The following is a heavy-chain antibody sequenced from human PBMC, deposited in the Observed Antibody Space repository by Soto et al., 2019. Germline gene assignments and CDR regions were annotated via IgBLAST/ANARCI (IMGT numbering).Heavy chain of an antibody. D-gene: IGHD3-10*01. Sequence: PGGSLRLSCSVSGFTFTTYPMHWVRQAPGKGLEYVSAISSNGGSKYYADSVKGRFTISRDNSKNTLYLQMSSLRAEDTAVYYWGVRSGYLWAQGTLVTVSS. J-gene: IGHJ4*02. CDR3: GVRSGYL. V-gene: IGHV3-64D*06. CDR1: GFTFTTYP. CDR2: ISSNGGSK.